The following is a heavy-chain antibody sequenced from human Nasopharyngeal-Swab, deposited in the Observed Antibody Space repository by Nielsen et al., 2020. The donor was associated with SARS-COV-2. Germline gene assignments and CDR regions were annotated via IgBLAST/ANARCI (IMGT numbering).Heavy chain of an antibody. J-gene: IGHJ6*02. CDR3: ARHRGIYYYYYGMDA. V-gene: IGHV4-39*01. D-gene: IGHD3-10*01. CDR2: IYYSGIT. Sequence: SETLSLTCTVSGGSISSSSYYWGWIRQPPGKGLEWLGSIYYSGITYYNPSLKSRVTISVDTSKNQFSLKLSSVTAADTAVYYCARHRGIYYYYYGMDAWGQGTTVTVSS. CDR1: GGSISSSSYY.